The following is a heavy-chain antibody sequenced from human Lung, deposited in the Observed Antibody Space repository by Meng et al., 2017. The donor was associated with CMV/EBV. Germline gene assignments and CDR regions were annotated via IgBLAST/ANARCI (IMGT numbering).Heavy chain of an antibody. J-gene: IGHJ5*02. D-gene: IGHD3-3*01. CDR2: IIPMLEIT. V-gene: IGHV1-69*10. Sequence: SVKVSCKASGGPFSNYAVSWVRQAPGKGLEWMGGIIPMLEITNYAQKFQGRVTITAVKSTGTAFMELSSLRSDDTAVYYCARGGFWLGHYSWFDPWGQGTLVTVSS. CDR1: GGPFSNYA. CDR3: ARGGFWLGHYSWFDP.